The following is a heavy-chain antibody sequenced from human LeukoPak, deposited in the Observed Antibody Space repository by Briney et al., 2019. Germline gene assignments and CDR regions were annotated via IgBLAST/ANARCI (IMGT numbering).Heavy chain of an antibody. D-gene: IGHD4/OR15-4a*01. J-gene: IGHJ3*02. CDR3: ARVSANDAFDI. CDR2: IYSGGST. CDR1: GFTVSSNY. Sequence: PGGSLRLSCAASGFTVSSNYMSWVRQAPGKGLEWVSVIYSGGSTYYADSVKGRFTISRDNSKNTLYLQMNSLRAGDTAVYYCARVSANDAFDIWGQGTMVTVSS. V-gene: IGHV3-53*01.